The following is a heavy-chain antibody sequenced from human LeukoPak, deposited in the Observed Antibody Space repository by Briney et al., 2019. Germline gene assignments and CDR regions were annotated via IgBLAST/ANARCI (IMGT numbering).Heavy chain of an antibody. CDR1: GYSISSGYY. Sequence: SETLSLTCTVSGYSISSGYYWGWIRQPPGKGLEWIGSIYHSGSTYYNPSLKSRVTISVDTSKNQFSLKLSSVTAADTAVYYCASLPELPDAFDIWGQGTMVTVSS. CDR3: ASLPELPDAFDI. V-gene: IGHV4-38-2*02. CDR2: IYHSGST. D-gene: IGHD1-26*01. J-gene: IGHJ3*02.